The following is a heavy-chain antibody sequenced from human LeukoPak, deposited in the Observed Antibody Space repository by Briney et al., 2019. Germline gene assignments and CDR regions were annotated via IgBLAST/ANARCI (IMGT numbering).Heavy chain of an antibody. Sequence: GGSLRLSCAASGFTFSSYSMNWVRQAPGTGLEWVSYISSSSSTIYYADSVKGRFTISRDNAKNSLYLQMNSLRAEDTAVYYCARAASGGSCYATGGCFWFDPWGQGTLVTVSS. CDR2: ISSSSSTI. J-gene: IGHJ5*02. CDR3: ARAASGGSCYATGGCFWFDP. D-gene: IGHD2-15*01. V-gene: IGHV3-48*01. CDR1: GFTFSSYS.